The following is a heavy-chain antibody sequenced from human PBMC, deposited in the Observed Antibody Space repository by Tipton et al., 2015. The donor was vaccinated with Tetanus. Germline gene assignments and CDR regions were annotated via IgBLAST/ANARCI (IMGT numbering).Heavy chain of an antibody. J-gene: IGHJ4*02. V-gene: IGHV4-61*08. CDR2: TYYSGST. CDR1: GASLRGGDYH. Sequence: TLSLTCTVSGASLRGGDYHWSWIRQPPGKGLEWIGYTYYSGSTGYNPSLKSRVTISIDSSKNQFSLKLTSVTAADTAVYYCARDERYGDYAYWGQGALVTVSS. CDR3: ARDERYGDYAY. D-gene: IGHD4-17*01.